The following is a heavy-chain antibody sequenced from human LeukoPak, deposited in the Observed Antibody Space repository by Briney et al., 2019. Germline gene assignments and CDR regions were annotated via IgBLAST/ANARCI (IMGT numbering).Heavy chain of an antibody. D-gene: IGHD3-10*01. Sequence: GGSLRLSCAASGFAFSFYAMSWLRQPPGKGLEWVSTINTNSGTTSYAASVRGRFTISRDNAKNTLYLQMNSLRAEDTAVYYCARESEWFGELLYRTNPFDYWGQGTLVTVSS. V-gene: IGHV3-23*01. CDR2: INTNSGTT. CDR1: GFAFSFYA. J-gene: IGHJ4*02. CDR3: ARESEWFGELLYRTNPFDY.